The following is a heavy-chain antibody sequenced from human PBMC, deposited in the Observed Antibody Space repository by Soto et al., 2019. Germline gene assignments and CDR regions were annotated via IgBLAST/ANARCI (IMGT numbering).Heavy chain of an antibody. CDR3: ARDNHRSSGSDV. CDR2: ISSSSSNI. CDR1: GFTLSSYS. V-gene: IGHV3-48*02. J-gene: IGHJ6*02. Sequence: EVQLVESGGGLVQPGGSLRLSCEASGFTLSSYSMNWARQAPGKGLEWVSYISSSSSNIYYADSVKGRFTISRDNAKNSLYLNMNSLGDDDTAVYYCARDNHRSSGSDVWGQGTTVTVSS.